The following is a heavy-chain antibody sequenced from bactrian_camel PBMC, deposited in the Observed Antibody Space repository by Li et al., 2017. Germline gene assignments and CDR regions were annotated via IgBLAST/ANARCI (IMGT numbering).Heavy chain of an antibody. D-gene: IGHD6*01. J-gene: IGHJ6*01. CDR3: ATSYGGSWSVACDGY. Sequence: VQLVESGGGLVQPGGSLRLSCAASGSTFSRYYMSWVRQAPGKEREEVARMDSAGGTSYADSVKGRFTISLDNSKRTLYLRMNDLRPEDTAMYYCATSYGGSWSVACDGYWGQGTQVTVS. V-gene: IGHV3S10*01. CDR1: GSTFSRYY. CDR2: MDSAGGT.